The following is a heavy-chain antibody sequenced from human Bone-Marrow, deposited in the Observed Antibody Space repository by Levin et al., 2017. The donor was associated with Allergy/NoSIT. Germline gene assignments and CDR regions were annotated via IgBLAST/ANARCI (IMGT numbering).Heavy chain of an antibody. CDR2: IDWDDDK. CDR3: ARVTQTYDSLTAYYYYMMDV. V-gene: IGHV2-70*19. CDR1: GFSLTTRGMC. D-gene: IGHD3-9*01. J-gene: IGHJ6*02. Sequence: SGPTLVKPTQTLTLTCTVSGFSLTTRGMCVSWVRQPPGKALEWLARIDWDDDKHYSISLKTRLTISKDTSKNQVVLTMTNMDPLDTGTYDCARVTQTYDSLTAYYYYMMDVWGQRTTVTVSS.